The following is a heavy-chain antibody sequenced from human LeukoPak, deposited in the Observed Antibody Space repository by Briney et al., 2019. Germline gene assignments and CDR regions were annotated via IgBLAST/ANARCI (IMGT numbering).Heavy chain of an antibody. V-gene: IGHV4-30-4*01. CDR1: GGSISSGDYY. CDR2: IYYSGIA. CDR3: ARWGQGDYYYGMDV. J-gene: IGHJ6*02. D-gene: IGHD3-16*01. Sequence: SQTLSLTCTVSGGSISSGDYYWRWIRQPPGKGLEWIGYIYYSGIAYYNPSPKSRFTIAVDTSKNQFSLKLSSVTAADTAMYYCARWGQGDYYYGMDVWGQGTTVTVSS.